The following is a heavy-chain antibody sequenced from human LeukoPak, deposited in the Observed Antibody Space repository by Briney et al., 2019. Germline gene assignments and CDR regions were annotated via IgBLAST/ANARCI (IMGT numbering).Heavy chain of an antibody. CDR1: GGSISSSSYY. CDR2: IYYSGST. CDR3: ARRTGWYYFDY. D-gene: IGHD6-19*01. J-gene: IGHJ4*02. V-gene: IGHV4-39*01. Sequence: PSETLSLTCTVSGGSISSSSYYWGWIRQPPGKGLEYLGSIYYSGSTYYNPSLKSRVTISVDTSKNEFSLKLSSVTAADTAVYYCARRTGWYYFDYWGQGTLVTVSS.